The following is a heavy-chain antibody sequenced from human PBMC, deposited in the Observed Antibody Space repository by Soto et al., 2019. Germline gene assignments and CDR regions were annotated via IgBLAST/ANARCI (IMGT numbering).Heavy chain of an antibody. CDR2: ISSSSSYI. Sequence: GGSLRLSCAASGFTFSSYSMNWVRQAPGKGLEWVSSISSSSSYIYYADSVKGRFTISRDNAKNSLYLQMNSLRAEDTAVYYCARTWGYCSSTSCYYYYYGMDVWGQGTTVTVSS. CDR1: GFTFSSYS. CDR3: ARTWGYCSSTSCYYYYYGMDV. D-gene: IGHD2-2*01. J-gene: IGHJ6*02. V-gene: IGHV3-21*01.